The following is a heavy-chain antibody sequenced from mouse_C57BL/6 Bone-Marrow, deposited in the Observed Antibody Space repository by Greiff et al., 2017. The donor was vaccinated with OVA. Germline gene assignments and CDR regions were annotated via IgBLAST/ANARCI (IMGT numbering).Heavy chain of an antibody. CDR2: IDPSDSYT. Sequence: QVQLQQPGAELVMPGASVKLSCKASGYTFTSYWMHWVKQRPGQGLEWIGEIDPSDSYTNYNQKFKGKSTLTVDKSSSTAYMQLSSLTSEDSAVYYCAIYYGYFDYWGQGTTLTVSS. CDR3: AIYYGYFDY. D-gene: IGHD2-1*01. J-gene: IGHJ2*01. V-gene: IGHV1-69*01. CDR1: GYTFTSYW.